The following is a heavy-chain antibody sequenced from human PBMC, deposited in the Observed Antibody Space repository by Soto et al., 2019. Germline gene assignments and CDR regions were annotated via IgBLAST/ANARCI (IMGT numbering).Heavy chain of an antibody. J-gene: IGHJ3*02. CDR2: SYYSGST. Sequence: QLQLQESGPGLVKPSETLSLTCTVSGGSISSSSNYWGWIRQPPGKGLEWIGSSYYSGSTYYNPSLKSRVTISVDTSKNQFSLKLSSVTAADTAVYYCARLNYYDSSGYYDDAFDIWGQGTMVTVSS. V-gene: IGHV4-39*01. CDR1: GGSISSSSNY. D-gene: IGHD3-22*01. CDR3: ARLNYYDSSGYYDDAFDI.